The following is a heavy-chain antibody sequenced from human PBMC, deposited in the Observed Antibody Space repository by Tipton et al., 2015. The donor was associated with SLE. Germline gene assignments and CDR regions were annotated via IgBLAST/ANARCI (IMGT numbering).Heavy chain of an antibody. V-gene: IGHV4-59*11. D-gene: IGHD6-13*01. Sequence: TLSLTCTVSGGSISSHYWSWIRQPPGRGLEWIGYIYYSGSTNYNPSLKSRVTISVDTSKNQFSLKLSSVTAADTAVYYCARESGSYYFDYWGQGTLVTVSS. CDR2: IYYSGST. J-gene: IGHJ4*02. CDR3: ARESGSYYFDY. CDR1: GGSISSHY.